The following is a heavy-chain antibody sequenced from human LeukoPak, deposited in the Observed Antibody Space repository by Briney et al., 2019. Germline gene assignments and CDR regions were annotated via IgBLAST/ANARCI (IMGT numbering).Heavy chain of an antibody. Sequence: GGSLRPSCAASGFTFDDYAMHWVRQAPGKGLEWVSGISWNSGSIGYADSVKGRFTISRDNAKNSLYLQMNSLRAEDTALYYCAKDIVRSNIVVVPAAFDYWGQGTLVTVSS. CDR2: ISWNSGSI. V-gene: IGHV3-9*01. D-gene: IGHD2-2*01. CDR3: AKDIVRSNIVVVPAAFDY. J-gene: IGHJ4*02. CDR1: GFTFDDYA.